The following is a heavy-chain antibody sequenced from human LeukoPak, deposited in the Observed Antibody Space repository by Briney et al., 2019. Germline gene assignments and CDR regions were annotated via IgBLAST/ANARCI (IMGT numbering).Heavy chain of an antibody. CDR2: IYYSGST. CDR3: ARHRGGHNWFDP. J-gene: IGHJ5*02. CDR1: GDSISSSSYY. V-gene: IGHV4-39*01. D-gene: IGHD3-16*01. Sequence: SETLSLTCTVSGDSISSSSYYWGWIRQPPGKGLEWIGSIYYSGSTYYNPSLKSRVTISVDTSKNQFSLKLSSVTAADTAVYYCARHRGGHNWFDPWGQGTLVTVSS.